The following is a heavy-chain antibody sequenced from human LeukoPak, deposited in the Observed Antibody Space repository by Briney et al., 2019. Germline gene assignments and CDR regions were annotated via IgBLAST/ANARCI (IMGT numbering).Heavy chain of an antibody. CDR3: AIGGSVAGRFDFDY. D-gene: IGHD6-19*01. CDR2: IYTSGST. CDR1: GVSISSYY. V-gene: IGHV4-4*07. J-gene: IGHJ4*02. Sequence: SETLSLTCTVSGVSISSYYWSWIRQPAGKGLEWIGRIYTSGSTNYNPSLKSRVTMSVDTSKNQFSLKLSSVTAADTAVYYCAIGGSVAGRFDFDYWGQGTLVSVSS.